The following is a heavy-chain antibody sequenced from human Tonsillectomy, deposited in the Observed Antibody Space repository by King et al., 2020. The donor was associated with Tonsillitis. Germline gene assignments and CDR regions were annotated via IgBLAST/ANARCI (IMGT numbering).Heavy chain of an antibody. CDR1: GGSISSGSYY. J-gene: IGHJ6*03. CDR2: IYTSGST. D-gene: IGHD6-6*01. V-gene: IGHV4-61*02. Sequence: QLQESGPGLVKPSQTLSLTCTVSGGSISSGSYYWSWIRQPAGKGLEWIGRIYTSGSTNSNPSLQSRVTVSVETSKNQFSLKLSSMTAADTAVYYCAREGYSSSPYYYHYYMDVWGKGTTVTVSS. CDR3: AREGYSSSPYYYHYYMDV.